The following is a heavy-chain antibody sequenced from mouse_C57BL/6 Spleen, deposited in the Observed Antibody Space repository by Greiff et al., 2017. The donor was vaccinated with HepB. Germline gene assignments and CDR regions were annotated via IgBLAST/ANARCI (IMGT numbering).Heavy chain of an antibody. CDR2: IYPGDGDT. Sequence: QVQLQQSGAELVKPGASVKISCKASGYAFSSYWMNWVKQRPGKGLEWIGQIYPGDGDTNYNGKFKGKATLTADKSSSTAYMQLSSLTSEDSAVYFCARESGPPYAMDYWGQGTSVTVSS. D-gene: IGHD1-3*01. V-gene: IGHV1-80*01. J-gene: IGHJ4*01. CDR1: GYAFSSYW. CDR3: ARESGPPYAMDY.